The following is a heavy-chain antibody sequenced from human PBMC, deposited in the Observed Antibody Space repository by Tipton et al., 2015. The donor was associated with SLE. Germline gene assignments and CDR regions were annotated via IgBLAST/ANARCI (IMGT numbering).Heavy chain of an antibody. CDR1: GFTFSSYA. D-gene: IGHD6-13*01. CDR2: ISSSSSTI. J-gene: IGHJ5*02. CDR3: ATRGRAAAGTRFDP. V-gene: IGHV3-48*01. Sequence: SLRLSCAASGFTFSSYAMSWVRQAPGKGLEWVSAISSSSSTIYYADSVKGRFTISRDNAKNSLYLQMNSLRAEDTAVYYCATRGRAAAGTRFDPWGQGTLVTVSS.